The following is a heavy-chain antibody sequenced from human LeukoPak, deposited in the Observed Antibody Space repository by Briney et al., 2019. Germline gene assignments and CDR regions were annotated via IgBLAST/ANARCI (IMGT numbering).Heavy chain of an antibody. Sequence: PSETLSLTCTVSGGSISSYYWSWIRQPPRKGLEWIGYIYYSGSTNYNPSLKSRVTISVDTSKNQFSLKLSSVTAADTAVYYCARGKDGDYEFDYWGQGTLVTVSS. J-gene: IGHJ4*02. CDR2: IYYSGST. D-gene: IGHD4-17*01. CDR1: GGSISSYY. V-gene: IGHV4-59*01. CDR3: ARGKDGDYEFDY.